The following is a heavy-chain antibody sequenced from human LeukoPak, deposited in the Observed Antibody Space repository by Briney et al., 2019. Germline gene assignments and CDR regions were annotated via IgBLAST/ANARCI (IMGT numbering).Heavy chain of an antibody. Sequence: GGSLRLSCAASGFTFSSYEMNWVRQAPGKGLEWVSYISSSGSTIYYADSVKGRFTVSRDNAKNSLYLQMNSLRAEDTALYFCCSTNSFDNWGQGTLVTVSS. V-gene: IGHV3-48*03. CDR2: ISSSGSTI. CDR3: CSTNSFDN. J-gene: IGHJ4*02. CDR1: GFTFSSYE. D-gene: IGHD2-2*01.